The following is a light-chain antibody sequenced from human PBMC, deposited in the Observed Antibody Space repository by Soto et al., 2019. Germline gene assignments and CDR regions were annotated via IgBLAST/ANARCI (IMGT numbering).Light chain of an antibody. CDR1: QSVSSY. V-gene: IGKV3-20*01. J-gene: IGKJ4*01. Sequence: EIELTQSPGTLSLSPGERATLSCRASQSVSSYLAWYQQKPGQAPRLLIYGASSRATGIPDRFSGSGSGTDFTLTISRLEPEDFAVYYCQQFATSPLTFGGGTKVDIK. CDR2: GAS. CDR3: QQFATSPLT.